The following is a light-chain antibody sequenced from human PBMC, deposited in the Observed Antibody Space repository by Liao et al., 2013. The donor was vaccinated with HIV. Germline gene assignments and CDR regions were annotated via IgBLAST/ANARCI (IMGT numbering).Light chain of an antibody. J-gene: IGLJ2*01. V-gene: IGLV3-1*01. Sequence: SDELTQPSSVSVSPGQTARITCSGDELPKQYTYWYQQKPGQSPVLVIYQDNQRPSGIPERFSGSNSGNTATLTISGTQAMDEADYFCQAWDSNTVLFGGGTKLTVL. CDR1: ELPKQY. CDR2: QDN. CDR3: QAWDSNTVL.